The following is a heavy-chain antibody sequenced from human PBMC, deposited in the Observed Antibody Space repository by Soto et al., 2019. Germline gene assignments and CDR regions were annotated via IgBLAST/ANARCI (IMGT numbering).Heavy chain of an antibody. CDR2: IWYDGSNK. J-gene: IGHJ6*02. D-gene: IGHD6-13*01. Sequence: GGSLRLSCAASGFTFSSYGMHWVRQAPGKGLEGVAVIWYDGSNKYYADSVKGRFTISRDNSKNTLYLQMNSLRAEDTAVYYCARDTQQQYPRDYYYGMDVWGQGTTVTVS. V-gene: IGHV3-33*01. CDR3: ARDTQQQYPRDYYYGMDV. CDR1: GFTFSSYG.